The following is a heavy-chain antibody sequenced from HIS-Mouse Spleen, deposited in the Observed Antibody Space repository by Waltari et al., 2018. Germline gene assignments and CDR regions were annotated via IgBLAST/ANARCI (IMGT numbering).Heavy chain of an antibody. CDR3: AREIPYSSSWYDWYFDL. D-gene: IGHD6-13*01. Sequence: QLQLQESGPGLVKPSETLSLTCTVPGGSTSSSSYYVVWIRTPPGKGLEWIGGIYYSGSTYYNPSLKSRVTISVDTSKNQFSLKLSSVTAADTAVYYCAREIPYSSSWYDWYFDLWGRGTLVTVSS. CDR1: GGSTSSSSYY. J-gene: IGHJ2*01. CDR2: IYYSGST. V-gene: IGHV4-39*07.